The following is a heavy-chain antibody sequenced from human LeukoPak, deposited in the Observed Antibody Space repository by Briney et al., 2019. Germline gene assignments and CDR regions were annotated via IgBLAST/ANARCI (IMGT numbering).Heavy chain of an antibody. CDR2: IYYSGST. CDR3: ARDRNIVATIEGGMDV. CDR1: GGSINSGDYS. J-gene: IGHJ6*02. V-gene: IGHV4-30-4*01. Sequence: PSETLSLTCTVSGGSINSGDYSWSWLRQPPGKGLEWIGNIYYSGSTSYNPSLKSRATISIDTSKNQFSLKVNSETAADTAVYYCARDRNIVATIEGGMDVWGQGTTVTVSS. D-gene: IGHD5-12*01.